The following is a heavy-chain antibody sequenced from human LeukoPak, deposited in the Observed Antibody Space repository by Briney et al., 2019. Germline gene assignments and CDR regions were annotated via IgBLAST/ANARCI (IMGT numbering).Heavy chain of an antibody. CDR2: ISGSGGST. V-gene: IGHV3-23*01. Sequence: GGSLRLSCAASGFTFSSYAMSWVRQAPGKGLEWVSAISGSGGSTYYADSVKGRFTISRDNSKNTLYLQMNSLRAEDTAVYYCAKDHYYDSSGYYSYCFDYWGQGTLVTVSS. CDR3: AKDHYYDSSGYYSYCFDY. D-gene: IGHD3-22*01. CDR1: GFTFSSYA. J-gene: IGHJ4*02.